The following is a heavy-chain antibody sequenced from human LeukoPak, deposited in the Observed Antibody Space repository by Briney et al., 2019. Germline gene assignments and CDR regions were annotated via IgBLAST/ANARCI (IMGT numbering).Heavy chain of an antibody. CDR2: IRSKAYGGTT. V-gene: IGHV3-49*04. Sequence: GGSLRLSCTASGFTFGDYAMTWVRQAPGKGLEWVGFIRSKAYGGTTEYAASVKGRFTISRDDSKSIAYLQMNSLKTEDTAVYYCARGDYGDYVDYWGQGTLVTVSS. J-gene: IGHJ4*02. CDR3: ARGDYGDYVDY. CDR1: GFTFGDYA. D-gene: IGHD4-17*01.